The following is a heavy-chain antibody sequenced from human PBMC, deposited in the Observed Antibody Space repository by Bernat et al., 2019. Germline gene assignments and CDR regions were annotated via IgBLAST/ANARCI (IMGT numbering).Heavy chain of an antibody. CDR3: ASPNQDGDYGGVYFDY. CDR1: GFTFSSYW. CDR2: IKQDGSEK. Sequence: EVQLVESGGGLVQPGGSLRLSCAASGFTFSSYWMTWVRQAPGKGLGGVAIIKQDGSEKYYVDSLKGRFNISRDNAKNSLYLQMNSLSAEDTAVYYCASPNQDGDYGGVYFDYWGQGALVTVSP. D-gene: IGHD4-17*01. J-gene: IGHJ4*02. V-gene: IGHV3-7*01.